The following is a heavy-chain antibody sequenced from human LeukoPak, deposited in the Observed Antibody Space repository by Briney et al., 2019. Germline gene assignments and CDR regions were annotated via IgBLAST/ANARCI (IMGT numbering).Heavy chain of an antibody. Sequence: GGSLRVSCAASGFTFTSYAMSWVRQALGKGLEWVSTISVAGDSTYYPESVKGRFTISRDNSKNTLYLQMNSLRAEDTAVYFCAKTPDLLIEVVGTTFDYWGQGTLVTVSS. CDR1: GFTFTSYA. CDR3: AKTPDLLIEVVGTTFDY. V-gene: IGHV3-23*01. D-gene: IGHD6-19*01. CDR2: ISVAGDST. J-gene: IGHJ4*02.